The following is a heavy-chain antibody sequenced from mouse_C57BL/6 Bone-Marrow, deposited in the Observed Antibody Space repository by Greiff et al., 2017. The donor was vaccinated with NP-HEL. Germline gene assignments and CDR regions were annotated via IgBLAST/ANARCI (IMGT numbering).Heavy chain of an antibody. Sequence: EVKLVASGGGLVQPGGSMKLSCAASGFTFSDAWMDWVRQSPEKGLEWVAEIRNKANNHATYYAESVKGRFTISRDDSKSSVYLQMNSLRAEDTGIYYCTVVATDWYFDVWGTGTTVTVSS. V-gene: IGHV6-6*01. CDR2: IRNKANNHAT. CDR3: TVVATDWYFDV. CDR1: GFTFSDAW. J-gene: IGHJ1*03. D-gene: IGHD1-1*01.